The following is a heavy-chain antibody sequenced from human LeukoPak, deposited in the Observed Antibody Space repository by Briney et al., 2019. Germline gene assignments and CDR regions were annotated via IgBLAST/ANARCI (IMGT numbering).Heavy chain of an antibody. CDR3: AIAREPSAGFDP. V-gene: IGHV1-69*02. Sequence: SVKVSCKASGGTFSSYTISWVRQAPGQGLEWMGRIIPILGIANYARKFQGRVTITADKSTSTAYMELSSLRSEDTAVYYCAIAREPSAGFDPWGQGTLVTVSS. J-gene: IGHJ5*02. CDR1: GGTFSSYT. CDR2: IIPILGIA. D-gene: IGHD1-26*01.